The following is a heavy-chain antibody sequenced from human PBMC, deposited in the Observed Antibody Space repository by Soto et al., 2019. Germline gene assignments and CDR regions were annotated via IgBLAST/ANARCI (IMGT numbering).Heavy chain of an antibody. V-gene: IGHV4-30-2*01. J-gene: IGHJ4*02. D-gene: IGHD3-10*01. CDR3: ARAERNLLWFGD. CDR2: IYHSGST. CDR1: GGSISSGGYS. Sequence: TSETLSLTCAVSGGSISSGGYSWSWIRQPPGKGLEWIGYIYHSGSTYYNPSLKSRVTISVDRSKNQFSLKLSSVTAADTAVSYCARAERNLLWFGDWGQGTLVTVSS.